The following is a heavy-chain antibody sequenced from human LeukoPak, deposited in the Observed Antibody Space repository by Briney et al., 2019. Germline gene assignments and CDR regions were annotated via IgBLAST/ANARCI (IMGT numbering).Heavy chain of an antibody. Sequence: GGSLRLSCAASGLTFSSYAMSWVRQAPGKGLEWVSAISGSGGSTYYADSVKGRFTISRDNSKNTLYLQMNSLRAEDTAVYYCAKDRTYYDFWSGLYYYYYYMDVWGKGTTVTVSS. CDR1: GLTFSSYA. J-gene: IGHJ6*03. CDR3: AKDRTYYDFWSGLYYYYYYMDV. CDR2: ISGSGGST. D-gene: IGHD3-3*01. V-gene: IGHV3-23*01.